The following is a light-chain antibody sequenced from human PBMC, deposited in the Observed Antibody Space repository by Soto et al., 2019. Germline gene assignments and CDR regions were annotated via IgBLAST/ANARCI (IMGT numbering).Light chain of an antibody. Sequence: EIGLAQSPATLSLSPGERATLSCRASQGVSSYLAWYQQKPGQAPRLLIYDASNRATGIPARFSGSGSGTDFTLTISSLEPEDFAVYYCQQRSNWPPITFGQGTRLEIK. J-gene: IGKJ5*01. CDR2: DAS. V-gene: IGKV3-11*01. CDR3: QQRSNWPPIT. CDR1: QGVSSY.